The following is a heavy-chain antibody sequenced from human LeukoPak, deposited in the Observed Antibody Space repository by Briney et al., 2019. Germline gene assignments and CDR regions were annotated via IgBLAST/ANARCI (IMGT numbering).Heavy chain of an antibody. CDR1: GDSVSTNSGA. Sequence: SQTLSLTCAITGDSVSTNSGAWNWIRQSPSRGLEWLGRTYYRSKWFNDYAVSVKSRITINPDTSKNQISLQLNSVTPEDTAVYYCAREIAGTCAFDIWGQGTVVTVSS. CDR2: TYYRSKWFN. CDR3: AREIAGTCAFDI. J-gene: IGHJ3*02. V-gene: IGHV6-1*01. D-gene: IGHD6-13*01.